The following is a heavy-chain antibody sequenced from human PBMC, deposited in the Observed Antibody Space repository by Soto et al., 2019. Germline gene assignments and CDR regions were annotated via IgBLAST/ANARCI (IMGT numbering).Heavy chain of an antibody. CDR1: GGTFSSYAI. J-gene: IGHJ5*02. CDR2: IYYSGST. CDR3: ARRYYDSIDWFDP. D-gene: IGHD3-22*01. V-gene: IGHV4-39*01. Sequence: SCKASGGTFSSYAISWIRRPPGKGLEWIGSIYYSGSTYYNPSLKSRVTISVDTSKNQFSLKLSSVTAADTAVYYCARRYYDSIDWFDPWGQGTLVTVSS.